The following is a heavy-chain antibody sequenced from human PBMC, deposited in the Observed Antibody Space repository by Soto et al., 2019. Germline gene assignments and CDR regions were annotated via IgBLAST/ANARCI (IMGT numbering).Heavy chain of an antibody. CDR1: GGTFSSYT. CDR2: IIPILGIA. V-gene: IGHV1-69*04. D-gene: IGHD3-10*01. J-gene: IGHJ5*02. Sequence: EASVKVSCKASGGTFSSYTISWVRQAPGQGLEWMGRIIPILGIANYAQKFQGRVTITADKSTSTAYMELSSLRSEDTAVYYCARDRALWFGELSLRYWFDPWGQGTLVTVSS. CDR3: ARDRALWFGELSLRYWFDP.